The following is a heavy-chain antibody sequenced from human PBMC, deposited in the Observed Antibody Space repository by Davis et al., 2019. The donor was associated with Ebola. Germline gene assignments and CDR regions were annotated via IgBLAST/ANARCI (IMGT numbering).Heavy chain of an antibody. D-gene: IGHD3-16*01. CDR3: ARDWGKGIDAGVLDY. CDR1: GFTFSRYG. J-gene: IGHJ4*02. CDR2: IRSDATSQ. V-gene: IGHV3-30*02. Sequence: GGSLRLSCDASGFTFSRYGMHWVRQAPGKGLEWVAFIRSDATSQDYGKSVQGRFTISSENAKNSLYLQMNSLRVEDTAIYYCARDWGKGIDAGVLDYWGQGTLVTVSS.